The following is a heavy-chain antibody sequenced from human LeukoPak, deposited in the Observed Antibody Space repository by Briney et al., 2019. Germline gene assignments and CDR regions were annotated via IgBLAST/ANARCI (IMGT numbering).Heavy chain of an antibody. V-gene: IGHV3-7*01. Sequence: PGGSLRLSCAASLFTFSSYWMSWVRQAPGKGLEWVAKIKQDGSEKYYVDSVKGRFTISRDNARNSLYLQMDSLRDEDTAVYYCARDPPHGYYDVSGYYDSWGQGTLVTVSS. CDR1: LFTFSSYW. CDR3: ARDPPHGYYDVSGYYDS. J-gene: IGHJ4*02. CDR2: IKQDGSEK. D-gene: IGHD3-22*01.